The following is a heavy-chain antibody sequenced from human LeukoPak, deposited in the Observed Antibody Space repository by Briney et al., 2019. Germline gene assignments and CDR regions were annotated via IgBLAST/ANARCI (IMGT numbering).Heavy chain of an antibody. J-gene: IGHJ4*02. V-gene: IGHV3-30-3*01. Sequence: GRSLRLSCAASGFTFSSYAMHWVRQAPGKGLEWVAVISYDGSNKYYADSVKGRFTISRDNSKNTLYLQMNSLRAEDTAVYYCAKDASGSYGGFDYWGQGTLVTVSS. CDR2: ISYDGSNK. CDR1: GFTFSSYA. CDR3: AKDASGSYGGFDY. D-gene: IGHD1-26*01.